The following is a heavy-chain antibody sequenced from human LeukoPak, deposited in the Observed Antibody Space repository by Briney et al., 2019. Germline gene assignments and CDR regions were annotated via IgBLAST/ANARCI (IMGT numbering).Heavy chain of an antibody. D-gene: IGHD2-8*01. V-gene: IGHV3-30*18. CDR3: AKEVLKGFDI. J-gene: IGHJ3*02. CDR2: ISYDGSNK. CDR1: GFTFSSYG. Sequence: NPGGSLRLSCAASGFTFSSYGMHWVRQAPGKGLEWVAVISYDGSNKYYADSVKGRFTISRDNSKNSLFLQMNSLRAEDTAVYFCAKEVLKGFDIWGQGTMVTVSS.